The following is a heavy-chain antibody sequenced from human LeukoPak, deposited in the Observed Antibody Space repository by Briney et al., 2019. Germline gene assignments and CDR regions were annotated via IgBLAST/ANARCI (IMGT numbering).Heavy chain of an antibody. CDR3: VKDDCNTICD. CDR2: IEKDGNRK. CDR1: GFIFSNYG. J-gene: IGHJ4*02. V-gene: IGHV3-30*02. D-gene: IGHD2-21*02. Sequence: GGSMRLSCAASGFIFSNYGMHWVRQAPGKGLEWVGGIEKDGNRKHYADSVKGRFGISRDDSKNTVSLQMNNLRAEDTAVYYCVKDDCNTICDWGQGTLVTVSS.